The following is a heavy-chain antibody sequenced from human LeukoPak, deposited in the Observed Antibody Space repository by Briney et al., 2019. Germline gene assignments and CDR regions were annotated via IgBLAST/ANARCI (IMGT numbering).Heavy chain of an antibody. V-gene: IGHV3-7*01. Sequence: GGSLRLPCAASGFTFSSYWMSWVRQAPGKGLEWVANIKQDGSEKYYVDSVKGRFTISRDNAKNSLYLQMNSLRAEDTAVYYCARDPPRYCSSTSCHDLDYWGQGTLVTVSS. CDR2: IKQDGSEK. CDR3: ARDPPRYCSSTSCHDLDY. D-gene: IGHD2-2*01. CDR1: GFTFSSYW. J-gene: IGHJ4*02.